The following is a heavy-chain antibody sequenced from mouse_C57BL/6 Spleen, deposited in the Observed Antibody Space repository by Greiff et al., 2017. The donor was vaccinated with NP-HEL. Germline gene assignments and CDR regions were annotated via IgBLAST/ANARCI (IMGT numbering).Heavy chain of an antibody. CDR2: ISSGGSYT. V-gene: IGHV5-6*01. D-gene: IGHD1-1*01. CDR3: SRCYYYGVAAWFAD. CDR1: GFTFSSYG. J-gene: IGHJ3*01. Sequence: EVMLVESGGDLVKPGGSLKLSCAASGFTFSSYGMSWVRQTPDKRLEWVATISSGGSYTYYPDSVKGRFTISRDNAKNTLYLQMSSLKSEDTAMYYCSRCYYYGVAAWFADWGQGTLVTVSA.